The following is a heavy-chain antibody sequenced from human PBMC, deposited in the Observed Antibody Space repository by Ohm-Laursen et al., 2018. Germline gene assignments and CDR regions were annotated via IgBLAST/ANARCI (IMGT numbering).Heavy chain of an antibody. J-gene: IGHJ6*02. D-gene: IGHD3-22*01. CDR3: ARVEGGDSSAGNGYYGMDV. CDR2: ISSSSSYI. Sequence: SLGLSCAASGFTLSYYSINWVRQAPGKGLEWVSSISSSSSYIYYADSVKGRFTISRDNAKKSLYLQMNSLRAEDTAVYYCARVEGGDSSAGNGYYGMDVWGQGTTVTVSS. CDR1: GFTLSYYS. V-gene: IGHV3-21*01.